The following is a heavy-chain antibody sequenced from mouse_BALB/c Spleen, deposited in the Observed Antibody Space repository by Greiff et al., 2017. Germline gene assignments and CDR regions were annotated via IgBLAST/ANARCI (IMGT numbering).Heavy chain of an antibody. D-gene: IGHD2-14*01. CDR2: ISSGGSYT. Sequence: EVQVVESGGDLVKPGGSLKLSCAASGFTFSSYGMSWVRQTPDKRLEWVATISSGGSYTYYPDSVKGRFTISRDNAKNTLYLQMSSLKSEDTAMYYCARHLYYRYDVECTAMDYWGQGTSVTVSS. J-gene: IGHJ4*01. CDR1: GFTFSSYG. CDR3: ARHLYYRYDVECTAMDY. V-gene: IGHV5-6*01.